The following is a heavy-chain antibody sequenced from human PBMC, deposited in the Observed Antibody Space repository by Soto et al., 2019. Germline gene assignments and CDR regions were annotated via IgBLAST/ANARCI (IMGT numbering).Heavy chain of an antibody. V-gene: IGHV4-59*11. Sequence: SETLSLTCTVSGGSMSRHFWSWIRQPPGKRLEWVGFIFHSGSPSYNPSLKSRVTISVDTSKNQFSLRLTSVTAADTAVYYCARYSSDSCHPAYCFDYWGQGALVPVSS. CDR1: GGSMSRHF. D-gene: IGHD2-2*01. J-gene: IGHJ4*02. CDR3: ARYSSDSCHPAYCFDY. CDR2: IFHSGSP.